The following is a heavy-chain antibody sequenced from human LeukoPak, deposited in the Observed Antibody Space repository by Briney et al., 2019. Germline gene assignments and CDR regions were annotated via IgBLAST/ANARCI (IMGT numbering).Heavy chain of an antibody. CDR2: INTDGRTT. CDR3: ARDITLTRGGRSDY. CDR1: GFTFSSYE. V-gene: IGHV3-74*01. D-gene: IGHD3-10*01. Sequence: GGSLRLSCAASGFTFSSYEMNWVRQAPGKGLVWVSRINTDGRTTNYADSVKGRFTISRDNAKNTLYLQMNSLRAEDTAVYYCARDITLTRGGRSDYWGHGTLVTVSA. J-gene: IGHJ4*01.